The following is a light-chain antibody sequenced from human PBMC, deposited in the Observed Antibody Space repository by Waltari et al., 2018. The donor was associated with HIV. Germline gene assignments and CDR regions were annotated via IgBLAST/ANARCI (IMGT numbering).Light chain of an antibody. Sequence: SSELTQDPAVSVALGQTVKITCQGDNLRTYYASWYQQKPGQAPVLVSYGKNKRPPEIPDPFSSSASRNSASLTITGAQAEDEADYYCKTRDRSGNLYVFGTGTTVTVL. CDR3: KTRDRSGNLYV. CDR2: GKN. CDR1: NLRTYY. J-gene: IGLJ1*01. V-gene: IGLV3-19*01.